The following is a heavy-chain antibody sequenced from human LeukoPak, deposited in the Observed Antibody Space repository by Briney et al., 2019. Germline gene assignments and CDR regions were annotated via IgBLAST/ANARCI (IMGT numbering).Heavy chain of an antibody. V-gene: IGHV1-2*06. CDR3: ARPIVDDAFDI. CDR1: GYTFTGYY. CDR2: INPNTGGT. D-gene: IGHD3-22*01. J-gene: IGHJ3*02. Sequence: ASVKVSCKASGYTFTGYYMNWVRQAPGQGLEWLGRINPNTGGTNFAQSFQGRVTMTRDTSITTAYMELSRLRSDDTAVYYCARPIVDDAFDIWGQGTMVTVSS.